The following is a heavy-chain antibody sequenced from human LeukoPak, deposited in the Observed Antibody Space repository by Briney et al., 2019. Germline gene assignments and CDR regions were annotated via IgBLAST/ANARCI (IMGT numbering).Heavy chain of an antibody. CDR3: ARDISSGAYCSGGSCRPYYYYMDV. D-gene: IGHD2-15*01. CDR2: IYTSGST. Sequence: SETLSLTCIVSGGSISSYYWSWIRQPAGKGLEWIGRIYTSGSTNYNPSLKSRVTISVDKSKNQFSLKLSSVTAADTAVYYCARDISSGAYCSGGSCRPYYYYMDVWGKGTTVTVSS. V-gene: IGHV4-4*07. J-gene: IGHJ6*03. CDR1: GGSISSYY.